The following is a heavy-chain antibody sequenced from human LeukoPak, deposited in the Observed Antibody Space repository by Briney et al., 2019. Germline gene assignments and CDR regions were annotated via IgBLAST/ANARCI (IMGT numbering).Heavy chain of an antibody. Sequence: GGSLRLSCAASGFTFSDYYMSWIRQAPGKGLEWVSYISSSGSTVYYADSVKGRFTISRDNAKNSLYLQMNSLRAEDTAVYYCARVLLEWLLSDYYYGMDVWGQGTTVTVSS. CDR3: ARVLLEWLLSDYYYGMDV. CDR2: ISSSGSTV. V-gene: IGHV3-11*01. CDR1: GFTFSDYY. J-gene: IGHJ6*02. D-gene: IGHD3-3*01.